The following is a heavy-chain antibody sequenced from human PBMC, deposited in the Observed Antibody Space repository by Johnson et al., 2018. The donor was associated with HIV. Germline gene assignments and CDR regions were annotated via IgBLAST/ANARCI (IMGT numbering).Heavy chain of an antibody. Sequence: VQLVESGGGVVRPGGSLRLSCAASGFTFDDHGMSWVRQAPGKGLEWVSGINWNGGRTGYADSVKGRFTISRDNAKNSLYLQMNSLRAEDTALYYCARGGDGYNSRFREPFGAFDIWGQGTMVTVSS. D-gene: IGHD5-24*01. CDR1: GFTFDDHG. J-gene: IGHJ3*02. CDR3: ARGGDGYNSRFREPFGAFDI. CDR2: INWNGGRT. V-gene: IGHV3-20*04.